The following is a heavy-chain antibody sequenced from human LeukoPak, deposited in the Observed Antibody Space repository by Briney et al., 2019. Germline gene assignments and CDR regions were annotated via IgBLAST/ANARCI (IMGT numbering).Heavy chain of an antibody. CDR3: ARTLRYFDWRFDY. CDR2: FSGSGGST. CDR1: GFTFSNYA. Sequence: PGGSLRLSCAASGFTFSNYAMSWVRQAPGKGLEWVSSFSGSGGSTYYADSVKGRVTISRDNSKNTLYLQMNSLRAEDTAVYYCARTLRYFDWRFDYWGQGTLVTVSS. D-gene: IGHD3-9*01. J-gene: IGHJ4*02. V-gene: IGHV3-23*01.